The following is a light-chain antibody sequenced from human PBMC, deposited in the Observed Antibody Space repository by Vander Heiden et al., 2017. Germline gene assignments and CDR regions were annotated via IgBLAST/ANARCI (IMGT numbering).Light chain of an antibody. V-gene: IGKV2-30*01. CDR2: KVT. Sequence: VVMTQSPPPLPVTFGQPAPISGRSSQGLVTSEGNTFLNWFQQRPGQAPRRLIYKVTNRETGVPDRFSGSGSGTDFTLKISRVEAEDIGIYYCIQGKHWPWTFGQGTKVEIK. CDR3: IQGKHWPWT. J-gene: IGKJ1*01. CDR1: QGLVTSEGNTF.